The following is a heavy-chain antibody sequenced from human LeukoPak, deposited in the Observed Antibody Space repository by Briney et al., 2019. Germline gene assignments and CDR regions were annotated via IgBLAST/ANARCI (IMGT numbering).Heavy chain of an antibody. CDR3: ARDLTGYYDSSRPGAFDI. CDR2: IYTSGGT. Sequence: SETLSLTCTVSGSSISNYYWTWIRQPAGKGLEWIGRIYTSGGTNYNPSLKTRVTMSVDTSKNQVSLKLSSVTAADTAVYYCARDLTGYYDSSRPGAFDIWGQGTMVTVSS. D-gene: IGHD3-22*01. V-gene: IGHV4-4*07. CDR1: GSSISNYY. J-gene: IGHJ3*02.